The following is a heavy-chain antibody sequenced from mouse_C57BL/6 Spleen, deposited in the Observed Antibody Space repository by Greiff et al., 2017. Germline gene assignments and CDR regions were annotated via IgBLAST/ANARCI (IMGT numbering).Heavy chain of an antibody. CDR3: AAYYYGSSLWYFDV. CDR1: GYTFTDYN. V-gene: IGHV1-18*01. CDR2: INPNNGGT. Sequence: EVQLQQSGPELVKPGASVKIPCKASGYTFTDYNMDWVKQSHGKSLEWIGDINPNNGGTNYNQKFKGKATLTVDKSSSTAYMQLSSLTSEDSAVYYCAAYYYGSSLWYFDVWGTGTTVTVSS. J-gene: IGHJ1*03. D-gene: IGHD1-1*01.